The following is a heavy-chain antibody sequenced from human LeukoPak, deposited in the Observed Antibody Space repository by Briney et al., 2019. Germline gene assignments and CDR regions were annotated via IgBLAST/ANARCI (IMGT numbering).Heavy chain of an antibody. V-gene: IGHV1-46*01. J-gene: IGHJ4*02. CDR2: INPSGGNT. D-gene: IGHD5-18*01. CDR1: GYTFTSYY. Sequence: ASVKVSCKASGYTFTSYYMHWVRQAPGQGLEWMGIINPSGGNTNYAQKFQGRVTMTRDTSISTAYMELSRLRSDDTAVYYCARGTGEGYSYGRYYFDYWGQGTLVTVSS. CDR3: ARGTGEGYSYGRYYFDY.